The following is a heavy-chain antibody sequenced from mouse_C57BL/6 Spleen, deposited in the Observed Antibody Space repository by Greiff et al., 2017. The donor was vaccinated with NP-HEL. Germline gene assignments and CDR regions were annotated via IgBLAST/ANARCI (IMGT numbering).Heavy chain of an antibody. CDR1: GYTFTGYW. J-gene: IGHJ3*01. Sequence: LVESGAELMKPGASVKLSCKATGYTFTGYWIEWVKQRPGHGLEWIGEILPGSGSTNYNEKFKGKATFTADTSSNTAYMQLSSLTTEDSAIYYCARYRNYKFAYWGQGTLVTVSA. V-gene: IGHV1-9*01. D-gene: IGHD2-1*01. CDR3: ARYRNYKFAY. CDR2: ILPGSGST.